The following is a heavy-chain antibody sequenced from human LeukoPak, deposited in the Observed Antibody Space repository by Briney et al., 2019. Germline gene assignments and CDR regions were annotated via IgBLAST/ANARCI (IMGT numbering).Heavy chain of an antibody. V-gene: IGHV4-34*01. D-gene: IGHD2-15*01. CDR1: GGSFSGYY. CDR3: ARGRVVVVAATRVVLGYYGMDV. J-gene: IGHJ6*02. CDR2: INDSGST. Sequence: SETLSLTCAAYGGSFSGYYWSLIRRPPGKGLEWIGEINDSGSTNYNPSLKSRVTISVDTSKNQFSLKLSSVTAADTAVYYCARGRVVVVAATRVVLGYYGMDVWGQGTTVTVSS.